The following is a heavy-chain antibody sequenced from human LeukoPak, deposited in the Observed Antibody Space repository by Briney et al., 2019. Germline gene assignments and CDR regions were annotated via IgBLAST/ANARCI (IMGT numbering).Heavy chain of an antibody. CDR1: GFTFSSYG. CDR3: ASGLAARTYYYYYGMDV. Sequence: PGGSLRLSCAASGFTFSSYGMHWVRQAPGKGLEWVAAIWYDGSNKYYADSVKGRFTISRDNSKNTLYLQMNSLRAEDTAVYYCASGLAARTYYYYYGMDVWGQGTTVTVSS. V-gene: IGHV3-33*01. J-gene: IGHJ6*02. D-gene: IGHD2-15*01. CDR2: IWYDGSNK.